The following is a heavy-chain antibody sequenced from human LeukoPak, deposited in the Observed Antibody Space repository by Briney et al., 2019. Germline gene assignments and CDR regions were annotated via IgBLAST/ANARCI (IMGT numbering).Heavy chain of an antibody. V-gene: IGHV3-33*06. CDR3: AKDAQRGFDYSNSLEY. CDR2: IWSDKSNR. D-gene: IGHD4-11*01. J-gene: IGHJ4*02. CDR1: GFIFNHHA. Sequence: GGSLRLSCAASGFIFNHHAMHWVRQAPGKGLEWVAVIWSDKSNRFYGDSVRGRFTISGDDSRKTVYLQMERMAAEDTAIYYCAKDAQRGFDYSNSLEYWGQGALVTVAS.